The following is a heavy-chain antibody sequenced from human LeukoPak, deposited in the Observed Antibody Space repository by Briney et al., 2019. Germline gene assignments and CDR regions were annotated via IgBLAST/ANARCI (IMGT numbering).Heavy chain of an antibody. J-gene: IGHJ4*02. CDR3: ATGDGYTYYFGH. CDR2: TSSTSTNI. D-gene: IGHD5-24*01. Sequence: GGSLRLFCAASGFTFSTYSMHWVRQAPGKGLEWVSSTSSTSTNIYYGGSVKGRFTISRDNAKNSLFLHMNSLSAEDTAVYYCATGDGYTYYFGHWGQGTLVTVSS. V-gene: IGHV3-21*01. CDR1: GFTFSTYS.